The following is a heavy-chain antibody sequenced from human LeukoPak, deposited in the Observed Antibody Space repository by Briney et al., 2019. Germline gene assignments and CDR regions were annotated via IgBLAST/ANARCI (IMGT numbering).Heavy chain of an antibody. V-gene: IGHV4-30-4*01. CDR1: GGSINGGDYY. J-gene: IGHJ6*02. CDR3: ARRSVVGPTGYFSYYGMGV. Sequence: SQTLSLTCTVSGGSINGGDYYWSWIRQPPGKGLEWIGYIYYIVSTYYNPSLKSRVTISVDTSKNQFSLELSSVTAADTAIYYCARRSVVGPTGYFSYYGMGVWGQGTTVTVSS. D-gene: IGHD1-26*01. CDR2: IYYIVST.